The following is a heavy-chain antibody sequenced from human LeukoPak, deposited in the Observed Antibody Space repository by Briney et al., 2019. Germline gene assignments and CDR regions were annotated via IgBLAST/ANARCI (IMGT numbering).Heavy chain of an antibody. CDR2: TYYKSKGYK. CDR3: ARDSYDILTGYYFQPTDAFDI. D-gene: IGHD3-9*01. CDR1: GDSVSSNRAA. V-gene: IGHV6-1*01. J-gene: IGHJ3*02. Sequence: SQTLSLTCAISGDSVSSNRAAWNWIRQSPSRGLEWLGRTYYKSKGYKDYAVSVKSRININPDTSKNQFSLQLNSVTPEDTAVYYCARDSYDILTGYYFQPTDAFDIWGQGTRVTVSS.